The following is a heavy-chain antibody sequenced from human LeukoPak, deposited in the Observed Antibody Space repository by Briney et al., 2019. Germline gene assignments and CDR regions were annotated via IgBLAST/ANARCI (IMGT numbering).Heavy chain of an antibody. CDR2: IYYSGST. CDR3: ARGEDDGSDF. Sequence: SETLSLTCTVSGGSISSYYWSWIRQPPGKGLEWIGYIYYSGSTNYNPSLKSRVTISVDTSKNQFSLKLSSVTAADTAVYYCARGEDDGSDFWGQGTLVTVSS. CDR1: GGSISSYY. J-gene: IGHJ4*02. V-gene: IGHV4-59*08. D-gene: IGHD3-10*01.